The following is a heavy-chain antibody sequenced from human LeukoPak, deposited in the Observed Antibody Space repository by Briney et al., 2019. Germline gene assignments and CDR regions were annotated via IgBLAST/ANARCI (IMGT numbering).Heavy chain of an antibody. J-gene: IGHJ4*02. CDR2: IYWDDDK. CDR1: GFSLTTSGVG. CDR3: AHRLRLTYDY. D-gene: IGHD1-14*01. Sequence: SGPTLVKPTQTLTLTCTFSGFSLTTSGVGVGWIRQPPGKALEWLALIYWDDDKRYSPFLKSRLTITKDTSTDQVVLTMTNMDPVDTATYYYAHRLRLTYDYWGQGTLVTVSS. V-gene: IGHV2-5*02.